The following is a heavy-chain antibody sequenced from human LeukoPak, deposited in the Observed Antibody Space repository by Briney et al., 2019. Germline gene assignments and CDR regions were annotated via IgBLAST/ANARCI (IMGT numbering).Heavy chain of an antibody. V-gene: IGHV3-30*18. Sequence: GGSLRLSCAASGFTFSSYAMHWVRQAPGKGLEWVAVISYDGSNKYYADSVKGRFTISRDNSKNTLYLQMNSLRAEDTAVYYCAKDAEPYYYYYYMDVWGKGTTVTVSS. D-gene: IGHD1-14*01. CDR3: AKDAEPYYYYYYMDV. CDR2: ISYDGSNK. J-gene: IGHJ6*03. CDR1: GFTFSSYA.